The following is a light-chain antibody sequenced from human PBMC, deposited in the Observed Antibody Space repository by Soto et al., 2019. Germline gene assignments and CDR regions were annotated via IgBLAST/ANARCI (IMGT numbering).Light chain of an antibody. CDR1: SSDTGAYNF. CDR3: TSWTTSTTMI. Sequence: QSVLTQPASVSGSPGQSITIPCTGTSSDTGAYNFVSWYQQHPGKAPKLMLYDVNIRPSGVSNRFSGSKSGNTASLTISGLQAEDEADYYCTSWTTSTTMIFGGGTKVTVL. CDR2: DVN. V-gene: IGLV2-14*03. J-gene: IGLJ2*01.